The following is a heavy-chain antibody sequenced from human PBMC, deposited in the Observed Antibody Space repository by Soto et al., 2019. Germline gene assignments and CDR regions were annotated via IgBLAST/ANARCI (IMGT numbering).Heavy chain of an antibody. Sequence: QVQLVQSGVEVKKPGSSVRVSCKASGDTFKNSVMNWVRQAPGQGLEWMGGTIPLFGTTDYAQKFQGRLTITTDESTTTAYMEVSRLTSEDTAVYYCVAELDFGKFSVVWGQGTTVIVSS. V-gene: IGHV1-69*01. D-gene: IGHD1-1*01. CDR2: TIPLFGTT. CDR3: VAELDFGKFSVV. J-gene: IGHJ6*02. CDR1: GDTFKNSV.